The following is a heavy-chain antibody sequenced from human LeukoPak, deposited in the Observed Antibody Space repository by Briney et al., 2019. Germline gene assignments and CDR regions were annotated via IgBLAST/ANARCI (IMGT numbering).Heavy chain of an antibody. J-gene: IGHJ3*02. CDR3: ARRDHDAFDI. Sequence: ASVKVSCKASGYTFTGYYMHWVRQAPGQGLEWMGWITPNSGGTNYAQKFQGRVTMTRDTPISTAYMELRSLRSDDTAVYYCARRDHDAFDIWGQGTMVTVSS. CDR2: ITPNSGGT. CDR1: GYTFTGYY. V-gene: IGHV1-2*02.